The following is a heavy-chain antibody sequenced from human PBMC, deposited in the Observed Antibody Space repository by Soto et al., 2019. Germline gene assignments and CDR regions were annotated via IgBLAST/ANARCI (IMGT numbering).Heavy chain of an antibody. CDR2: FIAMLGTP. Sequence: SVNVSCKASGGTFGSPGIAWVRQAPGQGLEWMGGFIAMLGTPTYAKKVQGRATITADESLTSSYLELRSLRSEDTAVYFCARGAMANFDYWGQGTVVTVSS. CDR1: GGTFGSPG. V-gene: IGHV1-69*13. D-gene: IGHD5-18*01. CDR3: ARGAMANFDY. J-gene: IGHJ4*02.